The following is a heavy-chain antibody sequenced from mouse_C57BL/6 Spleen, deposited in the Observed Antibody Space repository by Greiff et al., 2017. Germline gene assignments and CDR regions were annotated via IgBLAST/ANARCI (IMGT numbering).Heavy chain of an antibody. J-gene: IGHJ4*01. V-gene: IGHV1-15*01. CDR2: IDPETGGT. CDR3: TLHYGSSYAMDY. Sequence: LVESGAELVRPGASVTLSCKASGYTFTDYEMHWVKQTPVHGLEWIGAIDPETGGTAYNQKFKGKAILTADKSSSTAYMGLRSLTSEDSAVYYCTLHYGSSYAMDYWGQGTSVTVSS. D-gene: IGHD1-1*01. CDR1: GYTFTDYE.